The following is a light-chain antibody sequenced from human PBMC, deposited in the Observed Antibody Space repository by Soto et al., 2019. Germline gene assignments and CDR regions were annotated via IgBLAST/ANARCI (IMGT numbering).Light chain of an antibody. CDR1: SSNIGSNY. CDR3: AAWDDSLSGVV. V-gene: IGLV1-47*01. CDR2: RNN. Sequence: QSVLTQPPSASGTPGQRVTISCSGSSSNIGSNYVYWYQQLPGTAPKLLIYRNNQRPSGVPDLFSGSKSGTSASLAISGLRSEDEADYYCAAWDDSLSGVVFGGGPKVTVL. J-gene: IGLJ2*01.